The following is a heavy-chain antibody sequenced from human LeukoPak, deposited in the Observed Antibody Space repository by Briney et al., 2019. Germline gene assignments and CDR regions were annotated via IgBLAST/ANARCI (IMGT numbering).Heavy chain of an antibody. V-gene: IGHV4-34*01. CDR1: GGSFSGYY. CDR3: ARDDYGSGIYNY. J-gene: IGHJ4*02. Sequence: SETVSLTCAVYGGSFSGYYWSWIRQPPGKGLEWISSIYYSGDNYYNPSLKSRVTISVDTSKNQFSLKLSSVTAADTAVYYCARDDYGSGIYNYWGQGTLVTVSS. D-gene: IGHD3-10*01. CDR2: IYYSGDN.